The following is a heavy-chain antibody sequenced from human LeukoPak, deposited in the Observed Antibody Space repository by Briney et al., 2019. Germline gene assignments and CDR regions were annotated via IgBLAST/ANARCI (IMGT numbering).Heavy chain of an antibody. CDR2: IGWNSGSI. D-gene: IGHD3-16*01. Sequence: PGGSLRLSCAASGFTFDDYAMHWVRQAPGKGLEWVSGIGWNSGSIGYADSVKGRFTISRDNAKNSLYLQMNSLRAEDTALYYCAKEDRRGRHFDYWGQGTLVTVSS. V-gene: IGHV3-9*01. CDR3: AKEDRRGRHFDY. J-gene: IGHJ4*02. CDR1: GFTFDDYA.